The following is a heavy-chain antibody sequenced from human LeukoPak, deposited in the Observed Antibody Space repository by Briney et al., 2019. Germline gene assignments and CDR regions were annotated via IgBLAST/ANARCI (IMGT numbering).Heavy chain of an antibody. CDR2: INPSGGST. CDR1: GYPFTAYY. D-gene: IGHD5-18*01. Sequence: GASVKVSCKAFGYPFTAYYMYWVRQAPGQGPEWMGIINPSGGSTSYAQKFQGRVAVTRDMSSTSVYMELSSLRSEDTAVYYCARDLRTAMFKAHAFDIWGQGTMVTVSS. CDR3: ARDLRTAMFKAHAFDI. V-gene: IGHV1-46*01. J-gene: IGHJ3*02.